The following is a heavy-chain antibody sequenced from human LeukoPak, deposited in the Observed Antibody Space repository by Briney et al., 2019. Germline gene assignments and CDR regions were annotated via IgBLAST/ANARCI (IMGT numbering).Heavy chain of an antibody. Sequence: ASVKVSCKASGYTFTSYGISWVRQAPGQGLEWMGWISAYNGNTNYAQKLQGRVTMTTDTSTSTAYMELRSLRSDDTAVYYCARGPLGEWELLCYFDYGGQGTLVTVSS. J-gene: IGHJ4*02. CDR2: ISAYNGNT. CDR1: GYTFTSYG. D-gene: IGHD1-26*01. CDR3: ARGPLGEWELLCYFDY. V-gene: IGHV1-18*01.